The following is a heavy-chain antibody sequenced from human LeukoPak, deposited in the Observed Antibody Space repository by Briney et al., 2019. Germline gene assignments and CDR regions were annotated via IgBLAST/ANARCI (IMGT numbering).Heavy chain of an antibody. J-gene: IGHJ4*02. CDR3: AKGSGWYGGHYYFDY. D-gene: IGHD6-19*01. Sequence: GGSLRLSCAASGFTFSNYGMHWVRQAPGKGLEWVAVISYDGSNKYYADSVKGRFTISRDNSKNTLYLQMNSLRAEDTAVYYCAKGSGWYGGHYYFDYWGQGTLVTVSS. V-gene: IGHV3-30*19. CDR2: ISYDGSNK. CDR1: GFTFSNYG.